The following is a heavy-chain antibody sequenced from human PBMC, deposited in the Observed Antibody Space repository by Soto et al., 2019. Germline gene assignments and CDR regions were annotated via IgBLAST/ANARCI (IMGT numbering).Heavy chain of an antibody. D-gene: IGHD6-19*01. V-gene: IGHV3-23*04. CDR3: AKADGEQWLIPHLDN. CDR1: GFNFKKFA. Sequence: VQLVESGGGVVQPGRSLRLSCVASGFNFKKFAMAWVRQAPGEGLEWVSGISCCGGSTSYADSVKGRFSTARDDSKNTLSLQMNGLRVEDTAQYFCAKADGEQWLIPHLDNWGQGTLVTVS. J-gene: IGHJ4*02. CDR2: ISCCGGST.